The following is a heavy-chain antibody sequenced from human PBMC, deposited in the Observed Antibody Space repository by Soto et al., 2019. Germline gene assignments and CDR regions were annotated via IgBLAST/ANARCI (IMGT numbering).Heavy chain of an antibody. CDR1: GFTFSSYW. D-gene: IGHD3-10*01. Sequence: GGSLRLSCAASGFTFSSYWMSWVRQAPGKGLEWVANIKQDGSEKYYVDSAKGRFTISRDNAKNSLYLQMNSLRAEDTAVYYCARDLPDYYYGSGSYYQAPDYWGQGTLVTVSS. CDR2: IKQDGSEK. CDR3: ARDLPDYYYGSGSYYQAPDY. J-gene: IGHJ4*02. V-gene: IGHV3-7*03.